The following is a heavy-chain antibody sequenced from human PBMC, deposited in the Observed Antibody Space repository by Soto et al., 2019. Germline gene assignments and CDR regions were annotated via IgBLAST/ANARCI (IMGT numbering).Heavy chain of an antibody. D-gene: IGHD2-2*01. V-gene: IGHV1-18*04. CDR2: ISAYNGNT. Sequence: QVQLVQSGAEGKKPGVSVKVSCKTSGYTFTSHGISWVRQAPGQGLEWMGWISAYNGNTNYAQKLQGRVTMTTDTPTSTAYMELRSLRSDDTAVYYCARTYCSSARCYSDYWGQGTLVTVSS. CDR1: GYTFTSHG. CDR3: ARTYCSSARCYSDY. J-gene: IGHJ4*02.